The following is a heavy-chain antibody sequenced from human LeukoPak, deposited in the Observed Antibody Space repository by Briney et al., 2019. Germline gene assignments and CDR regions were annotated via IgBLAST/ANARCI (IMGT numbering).Heavy chain of an antibody. Sequence: ASVKVSCKASGYTFTSYGISWVRQAPGQGLEWMGWISAYNGNTNYAQKLQGRVTMTTDTSTSTAYMELRSLRSDDTAVYYCARELYDFWSGYYNPKDAFDIWAKGQWSPSLQ. CDR3: ARELYDFWSGYYNPKDAFDI. CDR1: GYTFTSYG. CDR2: ISAYNGNT. D-gene: IGHD3-3*01. J-gene: IGHJ3*02. V-gene: IGHV1-18*01.